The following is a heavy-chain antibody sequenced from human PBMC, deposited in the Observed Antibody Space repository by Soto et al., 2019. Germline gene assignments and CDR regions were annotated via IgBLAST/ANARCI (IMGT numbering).Heavy chain of an antibody. J-gene: IGHJ5*02. CDR1: GYTFTSYY. D-gene: IGHD6-19*01. CDR2: ISPSGGST. V-gene: IGHV1-46*03. CDR3: ARVSSGWYPNWFDP. Sequence: GASVKVSCKASGYTFTSYYMHWVRQAPGQGLEWMGIISPSGGSTSYAQKFQGRVTMTRDTSTSTVYMELSSLRSEDTAGYYCARVSSGWYPNWFDPWGQGTLVTSPQ.